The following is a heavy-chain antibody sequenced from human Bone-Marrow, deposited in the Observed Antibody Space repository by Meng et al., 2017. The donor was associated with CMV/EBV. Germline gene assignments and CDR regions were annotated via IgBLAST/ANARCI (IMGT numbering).Heavy chain of an antibody. J-gene: IGHJ4*02. CDR1: GLTFSSYA. CDR2: ISSSSSYI. D-gene: IGHD5-24*01. V-gene: IGHV3-21*01. Sequence: GESLKISCAASGLTFSSYAMSWVRQAPGKGLEWVSSISSSSSYIYYADSVKGRFTISRDNAKNSLYLQMNSLRAEDTAVYYCARDLVGYNTIDYWGQGTLVTVSS. CDR3: ARDLVGYNTIDY.